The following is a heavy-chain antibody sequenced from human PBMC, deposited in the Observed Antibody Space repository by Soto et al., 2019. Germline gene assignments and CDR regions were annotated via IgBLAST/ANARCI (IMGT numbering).Heavy chain of an antibody. CDR3: ASRRNPSGAYDY. Sequence: GGSLRLSCAASGFTFTTYAMTWVRQAPGKGLEWISAINNAGTTYYADSVKGRFTISRDNAKNTLYLQMNGLRVDDTAVYYCASRRNPSGAYDYWGQGTLVTVSS. J-gene: IGHJ4*02. CDR2: INNAGTT. D-gene: IGHD2-21*01. CDR1: GFTFTTYA. V-gene: IGHV3-23*01.